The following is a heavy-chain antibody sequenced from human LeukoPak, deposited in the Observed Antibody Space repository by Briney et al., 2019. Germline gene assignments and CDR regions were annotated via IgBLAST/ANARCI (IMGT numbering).Heavy chain of an antibody. Sequence: KASETLSLTCTASGGSISSSSYYWGWIRQPPGKGLEWIGCIYYSGSTYYNPSLKSRVTISVDTSKNQFSLKLSSVTAADTAVYYCAPLWFGELLSRGNWFDPWGQGTLVTVSS. CDR3: APLWFGELLSRGNWFDP. D-gene: IGHD3-10*01. CDR2: IYYSGST. CDR1: GGSISSSSYY. V-gene: IGHV4-39*07. J-gene: IGHJ5*02.